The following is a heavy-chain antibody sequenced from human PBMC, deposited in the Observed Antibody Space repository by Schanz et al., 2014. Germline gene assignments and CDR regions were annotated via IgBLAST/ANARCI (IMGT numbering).Heavy chain of an antibody. CDR1: GFIFNDYY. Sequence: QLVESGGGLVQPGGSLRVSCAASGFIFNDYYMNWIRQAPGKGLEWLSYISRDGTTSYYADSVKGRFTISRDNAKNSLYLEMTSLRGEDTAVYYCARENLNWEAFDIWGQGTVVTVSS. J-gene: IGHJ3*02. D-gene: IGHD7-27*01. CDR2: ISRDGTTS. V-gene: IGHV3-11*01. CDR3: ARENLNWEAFDI.